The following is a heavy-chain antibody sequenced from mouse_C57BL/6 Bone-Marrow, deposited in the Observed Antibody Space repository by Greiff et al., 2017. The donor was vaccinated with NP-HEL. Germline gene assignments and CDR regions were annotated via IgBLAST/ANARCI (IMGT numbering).Heavy chain of an antibody. CDR2: IHPSDSDT. J-gene: IGHJ3*01. D-gene: IGHD2-4*01. CDR3: AIGDYDYDDGVAY. CDR1: GYTFTSYW. V-gene: IGHV1-74*01. Sequence: QVQLKQPGAELVKPGASVKVSCKASGYTFTSYWMHWVKQRPGQGLEWIGRIHPSDSDTNYNQKFKGKATLTVDKSSSTAYMQLSSLTSEDSAVYYCAIGDYDYDDGVAYWGQGTLVTVSA.